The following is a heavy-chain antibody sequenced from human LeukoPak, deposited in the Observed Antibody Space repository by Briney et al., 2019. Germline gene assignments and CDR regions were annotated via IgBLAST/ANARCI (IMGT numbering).Heavy chain of an antibody. J-gene: IGHJ4*02. Sequence: GASVKVSCKASGGTFSSYAISWVRQAPGQGLEWMGRIIPILGIANYAQKFQGRVTITADKSTSTAYMELSSLRSEDTAVYYCARDPRGCSGGSCYSIWGQGTLVTVSS. CDR3: ARDPRGCSGGSCYSI. CDR2: IIPILGIA. CDR1: GGTFSSYA. D-gene: IGHD2-15*01. V-gene: IGHV1-69*04.